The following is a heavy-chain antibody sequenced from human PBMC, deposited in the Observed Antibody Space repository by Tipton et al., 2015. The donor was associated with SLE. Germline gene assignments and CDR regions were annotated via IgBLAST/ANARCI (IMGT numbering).Heavy chain of an antibody. J-gene: IGHJ3*02. CDR1: GGSISSSSYY. V-gene: IGHV4-39*07. CDR3: ARDFPPHNYGAFDI. CDR2: IYYSGST. Sequence: LRLSCTVSGGSISSSSYYWGWIRQPPGKGLEWIGSIYYSGSTYYNPSLKSRVTISVDTSKNQFSLKLSSVTAADTAVYYCARDFPPHNYGAFDIWGQGTMVTVSS. D-gene: IGHD3-16*01.